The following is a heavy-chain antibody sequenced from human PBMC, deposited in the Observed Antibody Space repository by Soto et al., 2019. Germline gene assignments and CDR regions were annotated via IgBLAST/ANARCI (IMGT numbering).Heavy chain of an antibody. CDR2: TRRRGNTYAT. Sequence: EVRLEESGGGLVQPGGSLKLSCAASGFTFSGSAIHWVRQASGKGLEWVGRTRRRGNTYATAYSESVKGRFTISRDDSKNTAYLQMNSLKTEDTAVYYCTRHYNFGGSDDAFDFWGQGTTVTVSS. D-gene: IGHD1-20*01. V-gene: IGHV3-73*02. CDR3: TRHYNFGGSDDAFDF. CDR1: GFTFSGSA. J-gene: IGHJ3*01.